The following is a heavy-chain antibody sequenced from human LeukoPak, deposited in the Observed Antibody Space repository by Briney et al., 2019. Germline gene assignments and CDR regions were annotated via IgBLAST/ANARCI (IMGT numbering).Heavy chain of an antibody. CDR1: GFTVSSNY. J-gene: IGHJ4*02. CDR2: ISSSTTTI. D-gene: IGHD3-10*01. CDR3: ARDLDGSGRAFDF. V-gene: IGHV3-48*02. Sequence: PGGSLRLSCAASGFTVSSNYMSWVRQAPGKGLEWVSYISSSTTTIHYADSVKGRFTISRENAKNSLYLQMNSLRDEDTAVYYCARDLDGSGRAFDFWGQGALVTVSS.